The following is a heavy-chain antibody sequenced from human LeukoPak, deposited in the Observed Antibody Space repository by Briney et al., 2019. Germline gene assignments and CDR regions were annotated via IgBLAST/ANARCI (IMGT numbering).Heavy chain of an antibody. CDR3: ARDSSWDY. V-gene: IGHV1-46*01. CDR2: INPRGGST. CDR1: GYTFTSYY. Sequence: ASVKVSRKASGYTFTSYYMHWVRQAPGQGLEWMGIINPRGGSTNYAQKLQGRVTMTTDTSTSTAYMELRSLRSDDTAVYYCARDSSWDYWGQGTLVTVSS. J-gene: IGHJ4*02. D-gene: IGHD6-13*01.